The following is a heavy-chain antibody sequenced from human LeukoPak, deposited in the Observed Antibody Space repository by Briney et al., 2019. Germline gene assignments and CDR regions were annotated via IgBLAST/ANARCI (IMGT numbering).Heavy chain of an antibody. D-gene: IGHD3-10*01. Sequence: SETLSLTCAVYGGSFSGYYWSWIRQPPGKGLEWIGEINHSGSTNYNPSLKSRVTISVDTSKNQFSLKLSSLTAADTAVYYCARVRITMVRGVIITYYFDYWGQGTLVTVSS. V-gene: IGHV4-34*01. J-gene: IGHJ4*02. CDR1: GGSFSGYY. CDR2: INHSGST. CDR3: ARVRITMVRGVIITYYFDY.